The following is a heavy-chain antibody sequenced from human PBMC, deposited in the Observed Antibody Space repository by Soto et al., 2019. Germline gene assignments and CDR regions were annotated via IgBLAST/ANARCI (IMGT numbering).Heavy chain of an antibody. CDR1: GGTFSSYT. J-gene: IGHJ6*02. CDR3: ARGPHYYYYYGMDV. V-gene: IGHV1-69*02. Sequence: QVQLVQSGAEVKKPGSSVKVSCKASGGTFSSYTISWVRQAPGQGLGWMGRIIPILGIANYAQKFQGRVTITADKSTSTAYMELSSLRSEDTAVYYCARGPHYYYYYGMDVWGQGTTVTVSS. CDR2: IIPILGIA.